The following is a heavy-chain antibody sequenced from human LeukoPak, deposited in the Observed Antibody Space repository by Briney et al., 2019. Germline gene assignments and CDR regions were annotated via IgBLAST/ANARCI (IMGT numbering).Heavy chain of an antibody. J-gene: IGHJ3*02. V-gene: IGHV1-69*13. CDR2: IIPIFGTA. CDR1: GGTFSSYT. Sequence: SVKVSCKASGGTFSSYTISWVRQAPGQGLGMGGIIPIFGTANYAQKFQGRVTITADESTSTAYMELSSLRSEDTAVYYCARGRTIFGVVTIPHAFDIWGQGTMVTVSS. CDR3: ARGRTIFGVVTIPHAFDI. D-gene: IGHD3-3*01.